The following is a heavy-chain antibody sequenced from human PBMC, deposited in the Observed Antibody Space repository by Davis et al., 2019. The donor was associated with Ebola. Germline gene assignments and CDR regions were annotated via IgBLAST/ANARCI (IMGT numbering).Heavy chain of an antibody. CDR3: TRGTGVTMADYYYGMDV. V-gene: IGHV3-49*04. J-gene: IGHJ6*02. CDR2: IRSKAYGGTT. CDR1: GFTFGDYA. Sequence: GESLKISCTASGFTFGDYAMSWVRQAPGKGLEWVGFIRSKAYGGTTEYAASVKGRFTISRDDSKSIAYLQMNSLKTEDTAVYYCTRGTGVTMADYYYGMDVWDQGTTVTVSS. D-gene: IGHD3-10*01.